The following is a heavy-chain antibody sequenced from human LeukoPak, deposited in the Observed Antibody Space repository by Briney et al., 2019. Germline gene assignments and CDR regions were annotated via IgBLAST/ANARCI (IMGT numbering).Heavy chain of an antibody. CDR1: GGTFSSCA. CDR3: ARGGYDLFYYYYYGMDV. D-gene: IGHD5-12*01. V-gene: IGHV1-69*13. CDR2: IIPIFGTA. J-gene: IGHJ6*04. Sequence: SVKVSCKASGGTFSSCAISWVRQAPGQGLEWMGGIIPIFGTANYAQKFQGRVTITADESTSTAYMELSSLRSEDTAVYYCARGGYDLFYYYYYGMDVWDKGTTVTVSS.